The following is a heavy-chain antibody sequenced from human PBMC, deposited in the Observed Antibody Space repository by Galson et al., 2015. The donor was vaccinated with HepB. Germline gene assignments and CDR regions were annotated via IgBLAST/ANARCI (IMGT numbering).Heavy chain of an antibody. Sequence: SLRLSCAASGFTFSSYGMHWVCQAPGKGLEWVAVMSYDGTNKYYADSVKGRFAISRDNSRNTVYLQLNSLRAEDTAVYYCAKTGYFYDRSAREYSFYMDAWGKGATVSVSS. V-gene: IGHV3-30*18. CDR3: AKTGYFYDRSAREYSFYMDA. J-gene: IGHJ6*03. D-gene: IGHD3-22*01. CDR2: MSYDGTNK. CDR1: GFTFSSYG.